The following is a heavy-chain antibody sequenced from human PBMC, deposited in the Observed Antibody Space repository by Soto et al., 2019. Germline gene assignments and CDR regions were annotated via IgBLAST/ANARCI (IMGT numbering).Heavy chain of an antibody. CDR1: GYTFTSYG. V-gene: IGHV1-18*04. D-gene: IGHD3-22*01. CDR2: ISAYNGNT. CDR3: AREGGDDSSGYYSYYYYGMDV. J-gene: IGHJ6*02. Sequence: ASVKVSCKASGYTFTSYGISWVRQAPGQGLEWMGWISAYNGNTNYAQKLQGRVTMTTDTSTSTAYMERRSLRSDDTAVYYCAREGGDDSSGYYSYYYYGMDVWGQGTTVTVSS.